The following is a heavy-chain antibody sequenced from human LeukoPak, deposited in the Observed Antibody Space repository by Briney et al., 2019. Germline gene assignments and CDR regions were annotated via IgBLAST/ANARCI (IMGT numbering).Heavy chain of an antibody. J-gene: IGHJ3*02. CDR3: ARAYTYYDFWSGYAPHDAFDI. D-gene: IGHD3-3*01. V-gene: IGHV4-61*02. CDR2: IYTSGST. CDR1: GGSISSGSYY. Sequence: SETLSLTCTVSGGSISSGSYYWSWLRQPAGKGLEWIGRIYTSGSTNYNPSLKSRVTISVDTSKNQFSLKLSSVTAADTAVYYCARAYTYYDFWSGYAPHDAFDIWGQGTMVTVSS.